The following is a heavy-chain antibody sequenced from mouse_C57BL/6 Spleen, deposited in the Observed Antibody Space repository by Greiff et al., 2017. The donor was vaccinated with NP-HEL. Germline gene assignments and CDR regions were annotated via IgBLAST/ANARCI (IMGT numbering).Heavy chain of an antibody. Sequence: EVQRVESGGDLVKPGGSLKLSCAASGFTFSSYGMSWVRQTPDKRLEWVATISSGGSYTYYPDSVKGRFTISRDNAKNTLYLQMSGLKSEDTAMYYCARQDYGNYDDYWGQGTTLTVSS. V-gene: IGHV5-6*01. D-gene: IGHD2-1*01. J-gene: IGHJ2*01. CDR3: ARQDYGNYDDY. CDR1: GFTFSSYG. CDR2: ISSGGSYT.